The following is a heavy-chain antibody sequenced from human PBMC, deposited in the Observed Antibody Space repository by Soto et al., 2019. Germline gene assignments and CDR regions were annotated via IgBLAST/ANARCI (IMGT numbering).Heavy chain of an antibody. D-gene: IGHD3-3*01. Sequence: PGGSLRPSCAASGFTFCSYGMHWVRQAPGKGLEWVAVISYDGSNKYYADSVKGRFTISRDNSKNTLYLQMNSLRAEDTAVYYCAKVLYIPIFGVASGYYYGMDVWGQGTTVTVSS. J-gene: IGHJ6*02. V-gene: IGHV3-30*18. CDR2: ISYDGSNK. CDR3: AKVLYIPIFGVASGYYYGMDV. CDR1: GFTFCSYG.